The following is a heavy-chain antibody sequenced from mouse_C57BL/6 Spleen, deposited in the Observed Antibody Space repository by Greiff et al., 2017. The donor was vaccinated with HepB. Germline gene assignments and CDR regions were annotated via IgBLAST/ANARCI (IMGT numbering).Heavy chain of an antibody. V-gene: IGHV5-9*01. D-gene: IGHD6-1*01. CDR1: GFTFSSYT. Sequence: EVQRVESGGGLVKPGGSLKLSCAASGFTFSSYTMSWVRQTPEKRLEWVATISGGGGNTYYPDSVKGRFTISRDNAKNTLYLQMSSLRSEDTALYYCARHASEEGFDYWGQGTTLTVSS. J-gene: IGHJ2*01. CDR3: ARHASEEGFDY. CDR2: ISGGGGNT.